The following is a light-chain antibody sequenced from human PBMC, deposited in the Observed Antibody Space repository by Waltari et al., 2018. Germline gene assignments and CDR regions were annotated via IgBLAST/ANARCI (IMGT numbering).Light chain of an antibody. CDR1: KSIGNN. J-gene: IGKJ2*01. CDR2: VAS. V-gene: IGKV3-15*01. CDR3: QQYNEWPYT. Sequence: ETIMTQSQAILSVSPGETATLSCRASKSIGNNLAWYQQTPGKAPRLPIYVASSRGTGIPARFFGAGSGTDFTLTISSLQSEDFAVYYCQQYNEWPYTFGQGTKVDLK.